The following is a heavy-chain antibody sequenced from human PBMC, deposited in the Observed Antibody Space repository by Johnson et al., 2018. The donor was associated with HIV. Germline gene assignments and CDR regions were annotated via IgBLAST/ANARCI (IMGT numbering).Heavy chain of an antibody. CDR1: GFTFSSYG. Sequence: QVQMVESGGGVVQPGRSLRLSCAASGFTFSSYGMHWVRQAPGKGLEWVAFIRYDGSNKYYADSVKGRFTISRDNSKNTLYLQMNSLRAEDTAVYYCAKDKAVVTALYDAFDIWGQGTMVTVSS. D-gene: IGHD2-21*02. V-gene: IGHV3-30*02. CDR2: IRYDGSNK. J-gene: IGHJ3*02. CDR3: AKDKAVVTALYDAFDI.